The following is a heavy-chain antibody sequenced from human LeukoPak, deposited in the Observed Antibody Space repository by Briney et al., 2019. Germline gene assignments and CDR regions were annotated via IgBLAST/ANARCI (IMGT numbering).Heavy chain of an antibody. J-gene: IGHJ4*02. D-gene: IGHD6-13*01. Sequence: SETLSLTCTVSGGSISSYYWSWIRQPPGKGLEWIGYIYYSGSTNYNPSLKSRVTISVDTSKNQFSLKLSSVTAEDTAVYYCARDTGWEYSSRVLYLFALDYWGQGTLVTVSS. CDR1: GGSISSYY. V-gene: IGHV4-59*01. CDR2: IYYSGST. CDR3: ARDTGWEYSSRVLYLFALDY.